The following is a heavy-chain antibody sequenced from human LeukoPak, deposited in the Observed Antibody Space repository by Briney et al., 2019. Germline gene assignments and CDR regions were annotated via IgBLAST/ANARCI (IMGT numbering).Heavy chain of an antibody. CDR3: ARGPSLIILSYYYYYMDV. Sequence: ASVKVSCKASGYTFTSYDINWVRQATGQGLEWMGWMNPNSGNTGYAQKFQGRVTMTRNTSISTAYMELSSLRSEDTAVYYCARGPSLIILSYYYYYMDVWGKGTTVTISS. D-gene: IGHD3-9*01. CDR2: MNPNSGNT. V-gene: IGHV1-8*01. J-gene: IGHJ6*03. CDR1: GYTFTSYD.